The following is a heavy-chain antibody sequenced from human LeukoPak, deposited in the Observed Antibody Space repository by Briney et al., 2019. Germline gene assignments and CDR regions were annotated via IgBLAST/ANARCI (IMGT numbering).Heavy chain of an antibody. V-gene: IGHV4-61*01. CDR3: ARENIPSGLPPLGMDV. CDR1: GGSVSSGSYY. CDR2: IYYSGST. D-gene: IGHD2/OR15-2a*01. J-gene: IGHJ6*04. Sequence: SETLSLTCTVSGGSVSSGSYYWSWIRQPPGKGLEWIGYIYYSGSTNYNPSLKSRVTLSVDTSKNQFSLKLSSVTAADTAVYYCARENIPSGLPPLGMDVWGKGTTVTVSS.